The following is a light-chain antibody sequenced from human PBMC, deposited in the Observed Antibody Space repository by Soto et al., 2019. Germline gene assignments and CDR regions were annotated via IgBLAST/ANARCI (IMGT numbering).Light chain of an antibody. V-gene: IGLV2-8*01. J-gene: IGLJ2*01. Sequence: QSALTKPPSASGSPGQSVTISCNGTSSDVGGYNYVSWYQQHPGKAPTLMIYEVNKRPSGVPDRFSGSKSGNTASLTVSGLQAEDEADYYCSSYGGSNNLVFGGGTKLPVL. CDR3: SSYGGSNNLV. CDR2: EVN. CDR1: SSDVGGYNY.